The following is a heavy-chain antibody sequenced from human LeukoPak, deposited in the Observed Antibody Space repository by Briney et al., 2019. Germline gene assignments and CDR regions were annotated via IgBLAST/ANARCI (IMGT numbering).Heavy chain of an antibody. J-gene: IGHJ4*02. CDR3: ARGLSGWLRYYFDY. V-gene: IGHV1-69*13. D-gene: IGHD6-19*01. Sequence: ASVKVSCKASGGPFSSYVISWVRQAPGQGLEWMGGIIPIFGTANYAQKFQGRVTITADESTSTAYMELSSLRSDDTAVYYCARGLSGWLRYYFDYWGQGTLVTVSS. CDR1: GGPFSSYV. CDR2: IIPIFGTA.